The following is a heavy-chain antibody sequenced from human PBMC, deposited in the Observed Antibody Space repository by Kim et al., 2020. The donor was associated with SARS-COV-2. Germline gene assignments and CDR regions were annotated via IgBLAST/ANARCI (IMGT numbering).Heavy chain of an antibody. CDR2: ISSSSSNT. V-gene: IGHV3-11*05. Sequence: GGSLRLSCAASGFTFGDYYMSWIRQAPGKGLEWVSYISSSSSNTNYADSVKGRFTISRDNAKNSLYLQMNSLRAEDTAVYYCARVVRYYDILTGYYDYWGQGTMVTVSS. D-gene: IGHD3-9*01. CDR1: GFTFGDYY. J-gene: IGHJ4*02. CDR3: ARVVRYYDILTGYYDY.